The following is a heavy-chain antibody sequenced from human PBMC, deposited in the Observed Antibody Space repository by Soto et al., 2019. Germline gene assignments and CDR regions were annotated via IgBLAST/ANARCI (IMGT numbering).Heavy chain of an antibody. D-gene: IGHD6-13*01. Sequence: SETLSLTCAVYGGSFSGYYWSWIRQPPGKGLEWIGEINHSGSTNYNPSPKSRVTISVDTSKNQFSLKLSSVTAADTAVYYCARGADHSSIEAASKKKTYFFAYWGQGTLVTVSS. CDR2: INHSGST. J-gene: IGHJ4*02. CDR3: ARGADHSSIEAASKKKTYFFAY. CDR1: GGSFSGYY. V-gene: IGHV4-34*01.